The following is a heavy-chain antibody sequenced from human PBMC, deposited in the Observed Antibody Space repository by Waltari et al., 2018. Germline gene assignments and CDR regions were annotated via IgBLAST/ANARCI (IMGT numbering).Heavy chain of an antibody. CDR2: ISHSSTT. V-gene: IGHV4-38-2*02. CDR3: VRDLGGSGNSWFDA. J-gene: IGHJ5*02. D-gene: IGHD3-10*01. CDR1: SSSLRRGSF. Sequence: QVQLQESGPGLARPSATLSPLYAVSSSSLRRGSFWGWVRQPPGKGLQLIGSISHSSTTYYNPSLKSRVTMSVDTSKNQFALKVTSVTAADTAIYYCVRDLGGSGNSWFDAWGQGTLVIVSS.